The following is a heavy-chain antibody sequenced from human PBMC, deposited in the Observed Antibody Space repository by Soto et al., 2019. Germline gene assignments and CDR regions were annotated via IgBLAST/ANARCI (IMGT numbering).Heavy chain of an antibody. CDR3: VRDMLLWPLDA. CDR2: INTDGSVA. V-gene: IGHV3-74*03. Sequence: EVQLVESGGGLVQPGESLRLSCAASGLTFRSYWMHWVRQAPGQGLVCVSRINTDGSVAMYVESVKGRFTISRANAKNSVYLHTNRLRGEHTAVYYCVRDMLLWPLDAWGQGTLVTVSS. J-gene: IGHJ5*02. D-gene: IGHD2-21*01. CDR1: GLTFRSYW.